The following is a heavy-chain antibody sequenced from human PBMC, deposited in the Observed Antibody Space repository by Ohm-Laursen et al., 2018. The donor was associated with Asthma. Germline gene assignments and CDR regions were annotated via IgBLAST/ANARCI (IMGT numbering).Heavy chain of an antibody. Sequence: GSLRLSCSAPGFTFSSYAMSWVRQAPGKGLEWVSIISGLDNGAYTYYADSVRGRSTISRDNSKSTLFLQMNNLRAEDTAVYYCARMPTHRIVPELNYFDYWGQGTLVTVSS. V-gene: IGHV3-23*01. CDR2: ISGLDNGAYT. CDR1: GFTFSSYA. CDR3: ARMPTHRIVPELNYFDY. J-gene: IGHJ4*02. D-gene: IGHD1-7*01.